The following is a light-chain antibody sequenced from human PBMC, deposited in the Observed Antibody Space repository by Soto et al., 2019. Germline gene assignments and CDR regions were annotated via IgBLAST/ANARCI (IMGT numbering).Light chain of an antibody. CDR3: MQVLQIPLS. J-gene: IGKJ4*01. Sequence: DIVMTQSPLSLPVTPGEPASISCRSSQSLLHSNGYNYLGWFLQKPGQSPTLLISLGSGRASLVPDRFSGSVSGTAFNLKISRMAAEDVGVYYFMQVLQIPLSFGGGTKVEIK. V-gene: IGKV2-28*01. CDR2: LGS. CDR1: QSLLHSNGYNY.